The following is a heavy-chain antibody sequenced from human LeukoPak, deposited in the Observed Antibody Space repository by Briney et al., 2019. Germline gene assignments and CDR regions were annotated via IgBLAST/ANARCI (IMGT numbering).Heavy chain of an antibody. CDR3: ARRMGSGSFSAAYYFDY. Sequence: ASVKVSCKPSGYTFITSDFNWVRQATGQGLEWMGWMNPNSGNTGYAQKFQGRVTMTRNTSISTAYMELSSLRSEDTAVYYSARRMGSGSFSAAYYFDYWGQGTLVTVSS. CDR2: MNPNSGNT. V-gene: IGHV1-8*01. CDR1: GYTFITSD. J-gene: IGHJ4*02. D-gene: IGHD3-22*01.